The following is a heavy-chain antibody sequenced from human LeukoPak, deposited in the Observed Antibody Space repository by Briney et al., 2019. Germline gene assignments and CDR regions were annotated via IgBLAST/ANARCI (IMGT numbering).Heavy chain of an antibody. J-gene: IGHJ6*03. Sequence: PGGSLRLSCAASGFTVSSNYMSWVRQAPGKGLEWVSVIYSGGSTYYADSVKGRFTISRDSAKNSLYLQMNSLRAEDTAVYYCARDDYYDSSGYYYEYYYYYYMDVWGKGTTVTISS. D-gene: IGHD3-22*01. CDR3: ARDDYYDSSGYYYEYYYYYYMDV. CDR2: IYSGGST. CDR1: GFTVSSNY. V-gene: IGHV3-66*01.